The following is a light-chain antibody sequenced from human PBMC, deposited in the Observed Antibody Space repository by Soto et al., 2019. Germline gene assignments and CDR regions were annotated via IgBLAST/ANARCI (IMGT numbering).Light chain of an antibody. CDR1: QSVRSN. V-gene: IGKV3-15*01. CDR3: QQYHNWWT. Sequence: IEMTRSPATLSVSPGERSTLSCRASQSVRSNLVWYQQQPGQAPRIRIYGASTRVTGIPARLSGSGSGTEFTLTISSLQSEDFAVYYCQQYHNWWTFGQGTKVDIK. J-gene: IGKJ1*01. CDR2: GAS.